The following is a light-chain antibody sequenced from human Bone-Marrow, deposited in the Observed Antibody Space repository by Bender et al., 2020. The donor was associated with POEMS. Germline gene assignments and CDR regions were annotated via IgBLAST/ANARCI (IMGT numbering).Light chain of an antibody. CDR2: EGR. CDR1: SSDVGSYNL. CDR3: CSYSGINTFV. Sequence: QSALTQPASVSGSPGQSITISCTGTSSDVGSYNLVSWYQQHPGKAPKLMIYEGRKRPSGVSNRFSGSKSGNTASLTISGLQAEDEADYYCCSYSGINTFVFGTGTKVTVL. J-gene: IGLJ1*01. V-gene: IGLV2-23*01.